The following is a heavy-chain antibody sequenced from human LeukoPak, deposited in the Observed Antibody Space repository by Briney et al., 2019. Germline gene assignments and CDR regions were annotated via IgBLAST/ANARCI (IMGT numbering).Heavy chain of an antibody. CDR2: ISYDGSNE. CDR3: ARVFRITKTTGMDV. CDR1: GFTFSNYV. Sequence: GGSLRLSCVASGFTFSNYVMHWVRQAPGKGLERVAFISYDGSNENYADSVKGRFTISRDNSKNTLYLRMNSLRAEDTAVYYCARVFRITKTTGMDVWGQGTTVTVSS. V-gene: IGHV3-30-3*01. J-gene: IGHJ6*02. D-gene: IGHD3-10*01.